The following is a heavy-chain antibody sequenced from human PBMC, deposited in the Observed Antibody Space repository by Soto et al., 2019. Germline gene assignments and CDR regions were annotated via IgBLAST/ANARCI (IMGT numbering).Heavy chain of an antibody. Sequence: GGSLRLSCAASGFKFSNYATSWVRQAPGKGLEWVSLISATGGGTYYADSVKGRFTISRDNSHNTLYLQVHSLTAEDTAVYYCAKDRRAGGNSAFYFDFWGQGAQVTVSS. V-gene: IGHV3-23*01. J-gene: IGHJ4*02. D-gene: IGHD3-16*01. CDR2: ISATGGGT. CDR3: AKDRRAGGNSAFYFDF. CDR1: GFKFSNYA.